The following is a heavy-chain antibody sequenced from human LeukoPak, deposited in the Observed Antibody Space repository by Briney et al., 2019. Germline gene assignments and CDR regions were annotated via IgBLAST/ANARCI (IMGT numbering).Heavy chain of an antibody. D-gene: IGHD4-17*01. J-gene: IGHJ4*02. V-gene: IGHV4-39*07. CDR1: GGSIGPNNYF. CDR2: INYSGTT. CDR3: ARLHADSYFFDH. Sequence: PSETLSLTCSVSGGSIGPNNYFWGWIRQPPGKGLKWIGSINYSGTTFYNPSLKSRVTMSVDMSKSQVSLTLNSVTAADTAVYYCARLHADSYFFDHWGQGSLVIVSS.